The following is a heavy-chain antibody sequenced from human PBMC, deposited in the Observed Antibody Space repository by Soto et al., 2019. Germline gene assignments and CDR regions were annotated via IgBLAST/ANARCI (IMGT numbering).Heavy chain of an antibody. CDR2: TYYKSKWNN. V-gene: IGHV6-1*01. CDR3: TGIPWFRGMDV. Sequence: SQTLSLTCVISGDSVSSNSAGWNWIRQSPSRGLEWLGRTYYKSKWNNDYALSVKSRITINPDTSKNQFSLHLYSVTPEDTAVYYCTGIPWFRGMDVWRQGTPVTVSS. CDR1: GDSVSSNSAG. D-gene: IGHD2-21*01. J-gene: IGHJ6*02.